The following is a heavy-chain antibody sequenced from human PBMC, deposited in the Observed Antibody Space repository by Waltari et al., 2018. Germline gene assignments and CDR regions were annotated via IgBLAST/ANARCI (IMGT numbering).Heavy chain of an antibody. V-gene: IGHV4-39*01. Sequence: QLQLQESGPGLVKPSETLYLTCTVSAGSIRSSSYYWGWSRQPPGKGLEWIGSIYYSGSTYYTPSLKIRVTISVDTSKNQFSLKLSSVTAADTAVYYCARHVWGGNWFDPWGQGTLVTVSS. J-gene: IGHJ5*02. D-gene: IGHD3-16*01. CDR3: ARHVWGGNWFDP. CDR1: AGSIRSSSYY. CDR2: IYYSGST.